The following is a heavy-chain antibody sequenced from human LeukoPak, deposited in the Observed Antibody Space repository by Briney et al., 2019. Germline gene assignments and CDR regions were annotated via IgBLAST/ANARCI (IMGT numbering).Heavy chain of an antibody. V-gene: IGHV4-39*01. D-gene: IGHD5-12*01. CDR1: GGSISSGGYY. CDR2: IYYSGST. J-gene: IGHJ6*02. Sequence: SQTLSLTCTVSGGSISSGGYYWSWIRQPPGKGLEWIGSIYYSGSTYYNPSLKSRVTISVDTSKNQFSLKLSSVTAADTAVYYCASISDSGYMYYYYYYGMDVWGQGTTVTVSS. CDR3: ASISDSGYMYYYYYYGMDV.